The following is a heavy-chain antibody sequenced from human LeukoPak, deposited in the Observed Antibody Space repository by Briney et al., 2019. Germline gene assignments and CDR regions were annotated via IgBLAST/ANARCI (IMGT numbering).Heavy chain of an antibody. CDR1: GFTFTSSA. J-gene: IGHJ4*02. CDR3: AAAPWGDYGDLYFDY. CDR2: IVVGSGNT. D-gene: IGHD4-17*01. V-gene: IGHV1-58*02. Sequence: SVKVSCKASGFTFTSSAMQWVRQARGQRLEWIGWIVVGSGNTNYAQKFQERVTITRDMSTSTAYMELSSLRSEDTAVYYCAAAPWGDYGDLYFDYWGQGTLVTVSS.